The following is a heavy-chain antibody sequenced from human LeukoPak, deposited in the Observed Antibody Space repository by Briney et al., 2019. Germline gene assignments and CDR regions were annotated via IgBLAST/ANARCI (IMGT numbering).Heavy chain of an antibody. J-gene: IGHJ4*02. CDR3: AEYLDY. CDR2: ISGSGST. CDR1: GFTFSGDA. Sequence: PRGALSLSCAASGFTFSGDAMSSGRQAPGKGLEWVSTISGSGSTYYADAVKGRFTISRDNSKNTLYLQMNSLRADDTAIYYCAEYLDYWGQGTLVTVSS. V-gene: IGHV3-23*01.